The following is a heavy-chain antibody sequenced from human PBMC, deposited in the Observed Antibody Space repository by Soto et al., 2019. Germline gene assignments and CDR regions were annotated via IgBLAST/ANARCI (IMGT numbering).Heavy chain of an antibody. J-gene: IGHJ6*02. CDR2: IKSNTDGGTT. CDR3: TTSSVTTKYGLDV. Sequence: GGSLRLSCAASGLTFSKGWMNWVRQAPGKGLEWVGRIKSNTDGGTTDYAAPVKGRFTISRDDSKNTQYLQMNSLKIEDTAVYYCTTSSVTTKYGLDVWGQGTTVTVSS. D-gene: IGHD4-4*01. CDR1: GLTFSKGW. V-gene: IGHV3-15*07.